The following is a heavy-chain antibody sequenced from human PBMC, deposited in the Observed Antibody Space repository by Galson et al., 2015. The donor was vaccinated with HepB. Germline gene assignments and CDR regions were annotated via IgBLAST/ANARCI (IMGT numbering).Heavy chain of an antibody. CDR1: GYTFTSYA. J-gene: IGHJ6*02. V-gene: IGHV7-4-1*02. CDR3: AGAPGRHFDWLLDSGGMDV. D-gene: IGHD3-9*01. CDR2: INTNTGNP. Sequence: SVKVSCKASGYTFTSYAMNWVRQAPGQGLEWMGWINTNTGNPTYAQGFTGRFVFSLDTSVSTAYLQISSLKAEDTAVYYCAGAPGRHFDWLLDSGGMDVWGQGTTVTVSS.